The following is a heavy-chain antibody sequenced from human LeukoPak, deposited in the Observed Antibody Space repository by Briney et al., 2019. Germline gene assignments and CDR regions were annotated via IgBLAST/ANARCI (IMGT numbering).Heavy chain of an antibody. D-gene: IGHD5-24*01. CDR2: IKERERT. V-gene: IGHV4-34*01. J-gene: IGHJ4*02. CDR3: AREGLRNVHNPLGY. CDR1: GGSLSGYY. Sequence: SETLSLTCAVYGGSLSGYYWTWIRQPPGKGLEWIGEIKERERTNYNPSLKSRVTMSIDTSKNQFSLKLTSVTAADTAVYYCAREGLRNVHNPLGYWGQGTLVTVPS.